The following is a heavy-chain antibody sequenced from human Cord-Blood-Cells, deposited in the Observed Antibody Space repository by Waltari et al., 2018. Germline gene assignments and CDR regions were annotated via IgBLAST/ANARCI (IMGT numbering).Heavy chain of an antibody. CDR3: ARGGYCSGGSCYFDY. J-gene: IGHJ4*02. CDR2: INPNSGGT. D-gene: IGHD2-15*01. CDR1: GYPFTGST. Sequence: QVQLVQSGAEVKKPGASVKDSCKASGYPFTGSTLNCVRQAPGQGLEWMGWINPNSGGTNYAQKFQGWVTMTRDTSISTAYMELSRLRSDDTAVYYCARGGYCSGGSCYFDYWGQGTLVTVSS. V-gene: IGHV1-2*04.